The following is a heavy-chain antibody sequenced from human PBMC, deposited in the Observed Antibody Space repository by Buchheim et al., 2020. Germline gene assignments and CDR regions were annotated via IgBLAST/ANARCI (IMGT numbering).Heavy chain of an antibody. D-gene: IGHD6-19*01. V-gene: IGHV4-59*01. CDR1: GGSISSYY. J-gene: IGHJ5*02. CDR3: ASWVAGIDNWFDP. CDR2: IYYSGST. Sequence: QVQLQESGPGLVKPSETLSLTCTVSGGSISSYYWSWIRQPPGKGLEWIGYIYYSGSTNYNPSLKSRVTISVDTSKNQFSLKLSSVTAADTAVYYCASWVAGIDNWFDPWGQGTL.